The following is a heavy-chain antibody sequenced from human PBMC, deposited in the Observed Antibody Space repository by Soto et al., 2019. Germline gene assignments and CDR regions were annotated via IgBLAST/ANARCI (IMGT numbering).Heavy chain of an antibody. CDR1: GYTYTSYG. CDR3: TREGSAPYYYYGMDA. D-gene: IGHD3-10*01. CDR2: ISAYNGNT. V-gene: IGHV1-18*01. J-gene: IGHJ6*02. Sequence: ASVKVSCKASGYTYTSYGISWVRQAPGQGLEWMGWISAYNGNTHYAQKLQGRVTMTTDTSTSTAYMELRSLRSDDTAIYYCTREGSAPYYYYGMDAWGQGTTVTVSS.